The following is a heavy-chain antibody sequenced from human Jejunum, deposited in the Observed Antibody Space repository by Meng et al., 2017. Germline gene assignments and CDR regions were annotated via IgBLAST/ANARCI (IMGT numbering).Heavy chain of an antibody. D-gene: IGHD3-16*01. CDR1: GGSINSDTNY. CDR2: VFFSGNT. Sequence: SETLSPTCTVSGGSINSDTNYWNWIRQPAGKGVEWIGRVFFSGNTNHKPSLKSRVAISLDTSKNQIILKLTAVTAAGTAVYYCPRGGSAIAAWYFDLWGRGTPVTVSS. J-gene: IGHJ2*01. CDR3: PRGGSAIAAWYFDL. V-gene: IGHV4-61*02.